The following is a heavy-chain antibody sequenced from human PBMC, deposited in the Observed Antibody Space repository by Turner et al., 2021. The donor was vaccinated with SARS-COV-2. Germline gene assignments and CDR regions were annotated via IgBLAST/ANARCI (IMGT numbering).Heavy chain of an antibody. D-gene: IGHD4-4*01. J-gene: IGHJ4*02. Sequence: QVQLQPWGAGLLKPSETLSLTCAVYGGSFSGYYCTWIRQPPGKGLEWIGEINHSGSTNYNPSLKSRVTISVDTSKNQCSLKLSAVTAADTAVYYCARGATLQYYFDYWGQGTLVTVSS. CDR1: GGSFSGYY. CDR3: ARGATLQYYFDY. V-gene: IGHV4-34*01. CDR2: INHSGST.